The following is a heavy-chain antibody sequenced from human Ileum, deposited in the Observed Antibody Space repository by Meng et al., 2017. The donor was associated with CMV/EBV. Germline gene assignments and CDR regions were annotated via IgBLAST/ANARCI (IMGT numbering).Heavy chain of an antibody. CDR3: TYGWPLKY. J-gene: IGHJ4*02. V-gene: IGHV6-1*01. Sequence: QVQLHQSGPGLLKPSQTLLLTCAVSGDTVSRNSFVCNWIRQSPSRGLEWLGRTWYGSKWYYEYAVSVKSRITIIPDTSQNQISLQLNSVTPDDTAVYYCTYGWPLKYWGQGSLVTVSS. CDR2: TWYGSKWYY. D-gene: IGHD3-10*01. CDR1: GDTVSRNSFV.